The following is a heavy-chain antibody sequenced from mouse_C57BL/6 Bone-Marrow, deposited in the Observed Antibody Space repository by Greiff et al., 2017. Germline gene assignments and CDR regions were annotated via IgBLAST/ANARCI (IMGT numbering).Heavy chain of an antibody. J-gene: IGHJ4*01. CDR1: GFTFSDYG. D-gene: IGHD1-1*01. Sequence: DVKLVESGGGLVQPGGSLNLPCAASGFTFSDYGMAWVRQAPRKGPEWVAFISNLAYSIYYADPVTGRFPISRENAKNTLFLEKSSRMSEEKARYYCARNRYGSSYNAMDYWGQGTSVTVSS. CDR3: ARNRYGSSYNAMDY. CDR2: ISNLAYSI. V-gene: IGHV5-15*01.